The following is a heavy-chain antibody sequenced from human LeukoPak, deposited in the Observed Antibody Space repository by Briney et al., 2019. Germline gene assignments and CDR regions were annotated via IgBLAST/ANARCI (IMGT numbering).Heavy chain of an antibody. CDR3: ARAFSFLTGAFDY. CDR2: IYTSGST. V-gene: IGHV4-61*02. CDR1: GGSISSGSYY. Sequence: SETLSLTCTVSGGSISSGSYYWSWIRQPAGKGLEWIGRIYTSGSTNYNPSLKSRVTISVDTSKNQFSLKLSSVTAADTAVYYCARAFSFLTGAFDYWGQGTLVTVSS. D-gene: IGHD3-9*01. J-gene: IGHJ4*02.